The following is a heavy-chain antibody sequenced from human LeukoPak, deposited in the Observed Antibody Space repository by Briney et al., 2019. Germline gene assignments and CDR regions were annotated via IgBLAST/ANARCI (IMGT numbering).Heavy chain of an antibody. CDR3: ARGSYSYGYSGY. CDR1: GFTFSSYS. Sequence: PGGSLRLSCAASGFTFSSYSMNWVRQAPGKGLEWVSSISSSSSYIYYADSVKGRFTISRDNAKNSLYLQMNSLRAEDTAVYYCARGSYSYGYSGYWGQGTLVTVSS. D-gene: IGHD5-18*01. V-gene: IGHV3-21*01. CDR2: ISSSSSYI. J-gene: IGHJ4*02.